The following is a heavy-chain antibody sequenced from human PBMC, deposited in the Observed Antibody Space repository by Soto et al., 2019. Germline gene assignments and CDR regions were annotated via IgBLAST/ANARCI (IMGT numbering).Heavy chain of an antibody. V-gene: IGHV4-34*01. D-gene: IGHD6-13*01. CDR1: GGSFGYYY. CDR2: INHSGST. Sequence: PSETLSLTCGVYGGSFGYYYWTWIRQTPGKGLEWIGEINHSGSTNYSPSLKSRVAISIDTSKNQFSLKLTSVTAADTAVYFCARDSGYSNRRNWYDSWGQGALVTVSS. J-gene: IGHJ5*01. CDR3: ARDSGYSNRRNWYDS.